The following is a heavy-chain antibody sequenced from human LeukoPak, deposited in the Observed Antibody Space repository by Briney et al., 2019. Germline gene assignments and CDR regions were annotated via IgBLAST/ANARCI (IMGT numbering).Heavy chain of an antibody. Sequence: ASVKVSCKASGYTFTSYGISWVRQAPGQGLEWMGWISAYNGNTNYAQKLQGRVTMTTDTSTSTAYMELRSLRSDDTAVYYCVGEMATITGYYFDYWGQGTLVTVSS. CDR3: VGEMATITGYYFDY. CDR1: GYTFTSYG. D-gene: IGHD5-24*01. CDR2: ISAYNGNT. V-gene: IGHV1-18*01. J-gene: IGHJ4*02.